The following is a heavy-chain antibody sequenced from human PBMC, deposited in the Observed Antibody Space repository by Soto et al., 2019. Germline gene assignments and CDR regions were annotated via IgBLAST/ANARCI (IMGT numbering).Heavy chain of an antibody. V-gene: IGHV3-73*02. D-gene: IGHD3-22*01. J-gene: IGHJ4*02. CDR3: TRVFYDSSGYPTLGR. Sequence: EVQLVESGGDLVQPGGSLKLSCAASGFTFSDSAFHWVRQASGKGLEWLGRIGNKANNYATIYAASVKGSFTISRDDSKNTAYLQMSSLKTEDTAVYYCTRVFYDSSGYPTLGRWGQGTLVTVSS. CDR1: GFTFSDSA. CDR2: IGNKANNYAT.